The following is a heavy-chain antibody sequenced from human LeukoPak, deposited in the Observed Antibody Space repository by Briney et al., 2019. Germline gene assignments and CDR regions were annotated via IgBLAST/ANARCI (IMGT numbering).Heavy chain of an antibody. V-gene: IGHV1-18*01. CDR2: ISPSNGNT. Sequence: ASVNVSCKTSGYTFTMYGVSWVRQAPGRGLQWLWWISPSNGNTAYAQDLQGRVAMTKDTSTPTAYLELRSLRSEDTAIYYCARDLNYVTLGYNILADVGYYFDYWGQGSLVSVSS. CDR3: ARDLNYVTLGYNILADVGYYFDY. J-gene: IGHJ4*02. D-gene: IGHD3-9*01. CDR1: GYTFTMYG.